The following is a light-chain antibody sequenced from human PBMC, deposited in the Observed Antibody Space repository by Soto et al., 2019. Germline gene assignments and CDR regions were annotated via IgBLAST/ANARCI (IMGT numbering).Light chain of an antibody. CDR1: QSISSW. CDR3: QQYNSARWT. Sequence: DIQMTQSPSTLSASVGDRVTITCRASQSISSWLAWYQQKPGKAPKLLIYDASSLESGVPSRFSGSGSGTEFTLTISSLQPDDFATYYCQQYNSARWTFGLGTKVEIK. CDR2: DAS. V-gene: IGKV1-5*01. J-gene: IGKJ1*01.